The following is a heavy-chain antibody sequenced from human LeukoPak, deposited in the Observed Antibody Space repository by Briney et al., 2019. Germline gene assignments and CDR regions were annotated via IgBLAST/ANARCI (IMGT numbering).Heavy chain of an antibody. CDR3: AKDYGGNSGPQYYFDY. J-gene: IGHJ4*02. D-gene: IGHD4-23*01. V-gene: IGHV3-48*01. Sequence: GGSLRLSCAASGFTFRDSNLNWVRQAPGKGLEWVSFISGSSGTTYYADSVKGRFTISRDNSKNTLYLQMNSLRAEDTAVYYCAKDYGGNSGPQYYFDYWGQGTLVTVSS. CDR2: ISGSSGTT. CDR1: GFTFRDSN.